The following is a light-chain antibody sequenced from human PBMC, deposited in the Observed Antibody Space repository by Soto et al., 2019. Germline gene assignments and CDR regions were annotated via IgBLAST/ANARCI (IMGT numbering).Light chain of an antibody. V-gene: IGKV3-20*01. J-gene: IGKJ1*01. CDR1: QSVTSNY. CDR2: GAS. CDR3: QQCGASPQT. Sequence: EIVLTQSPGTLSLSPGERATLFCRASQSVTSNYLAWYQQKPGQAPRLLIYGASSRATDIPDRFSGSGSGTDFILTISRLEPEDFAVYYCQQCGASPQTFGQGTKVEIK.